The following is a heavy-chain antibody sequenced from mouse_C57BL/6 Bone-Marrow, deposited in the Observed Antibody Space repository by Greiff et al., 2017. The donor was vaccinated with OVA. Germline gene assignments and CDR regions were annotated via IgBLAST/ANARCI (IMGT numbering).Heavy chain of an antibody. V-gene: IGHV2-3*01. CDR3: AMDGYYLNWYFDV. CDR2: LWGDGST. Sequence: QVQLKESGPGLVAPSQSLSITCTVSGFSLTSYGVSWVRQPPGTGLEWLGVLWGDGSTNYHSALISRLSSSKDNSKSQVFLTLNSLQTDDTATYYWAMDGYYLNWYFDVWGTGTTVTVSS. D-gene: IGHD2-3*01. J-gene: IGHJ1*03. CDR1: GFSLTSYG.